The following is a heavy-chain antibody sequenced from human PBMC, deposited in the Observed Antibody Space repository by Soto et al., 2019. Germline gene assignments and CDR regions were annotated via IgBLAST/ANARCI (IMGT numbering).Heavy chain of an antibody. Sequence: QVQLVQSGAEVKKPGASVKVSCKTSGYTFTRYDINWVRQATGQGLEWMGWMNPKSGYTGSAQRFQGRITMTRDTSISTAYMELGSLRSEDPAMYYCARTAGALDYGGQGPLVPVSS. CDR3: ARTAGALDY. D-gene: IGHD1-1*01. V-gene: IGHV1-8*01. J-gene: IGHJ4*01. CDR1: GYTFTRYD. CDR2: MNPKSGYT.